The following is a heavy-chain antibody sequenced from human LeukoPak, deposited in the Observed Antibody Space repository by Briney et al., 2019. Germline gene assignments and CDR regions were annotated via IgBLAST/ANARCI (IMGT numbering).Heavy chain of an antibody. V-gene: IGHV1-58*02. J-gene: IGHJ4*02. CDR3: AKEAAEYYDFWSGYFDY. CDR2: IVVGSGNT. CDR1: GFTFTSSA. D-gene: IGHD3-3*01. Sequence: SVKVSCKASGFTFTSSAMQWVRQARGQRLEWIGWIVVGSGNTNYAQKFQERVTITRDMSTSTAYMELSSLRSEDTAVYYCAKEAAEYYDFWSGYFDYWGQGTLVTVSS.